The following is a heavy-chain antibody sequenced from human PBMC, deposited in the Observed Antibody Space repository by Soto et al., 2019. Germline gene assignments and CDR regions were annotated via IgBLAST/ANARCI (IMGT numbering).Heavy chain of an antibody. CDR2: IYPGDSDA. CDR3: ARLGGHSYGYQYYFDY. Sequence: PGESLKISCKASGYNFISYWIAWVRQMPGKGLEWMGIIYPGDSDATYSPSFEGQVTFSVDKSITTAYLQWISLKASDTAMYYCARLGGHSYGYQYYFDYWGQGTLVTV. D-gene: IGHD5-18*01. V-gene: IGHV5-51*01. CDR1: GYNFISYW. J-gene: IGHJ4*02.